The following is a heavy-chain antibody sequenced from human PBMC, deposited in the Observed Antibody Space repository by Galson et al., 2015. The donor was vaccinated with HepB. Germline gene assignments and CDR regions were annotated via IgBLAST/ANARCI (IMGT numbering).Heavy chain of an antibody. D-gene: IGHD4-17*01. Sequence: SVKVSCKASGGTFSSYAISWVRQAPGQGLEWMGGIIPILGIANYAQKFQGRVTITADKSTSTAYMELSSLRSEDTAVYYCARGLGPDYGDFVYYFDYWGQGTLVTVSS. CDR3: ARGLGPDYGDFVYYFDY. J-gene: IGHJ4*02. CDR1: GGTFSSYA. V-gene: IGHV1-69*10. CDR2: IIPILGIA.